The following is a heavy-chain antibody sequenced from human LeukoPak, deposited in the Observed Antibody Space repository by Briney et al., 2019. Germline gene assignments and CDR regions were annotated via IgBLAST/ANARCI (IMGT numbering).Heavy chain of an antibody. J-gene: IGHJ4*02. Sequence: GGSLRLSCAASGFTFSSYSMNWVRQAPGKGLEWVSSISSSSSYIYYADSVKGRFTISRDNAKNSLYLQMNSLRAEDTAVYYCARVGHDFGARPFDYWGQGTLVTVSS. CDR2: ISSSSSYI. V-gene: IGHV3-21*01. CDR1: GFTFSSYS. CDR3: ARVGHDFGARPFDY. D-gene: IGHD3-10*01.